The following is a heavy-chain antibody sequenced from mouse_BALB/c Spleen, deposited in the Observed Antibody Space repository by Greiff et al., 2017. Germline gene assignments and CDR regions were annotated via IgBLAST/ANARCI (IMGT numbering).Heavy chain of an antibody. Sequence: VQLKESGPSLVKPSQTLSLTCSVTGDSITSGYWNWIRKFPGNKLEYMGYISYSGSTYYNPSLKSRISITRDTSKNQYYLQLNSVTTEDTATYYCARRVYYGSRTWYFDVWGAGTTVTVSS. D-gene: IGHD1-1*01. CDR1: GDSITSGY. V-gene: IGHV3-8*02. CDR3: ARRVYYGSRTWYFDV. J-gene: IGHJ1*01. CDR2: ISYSGST.